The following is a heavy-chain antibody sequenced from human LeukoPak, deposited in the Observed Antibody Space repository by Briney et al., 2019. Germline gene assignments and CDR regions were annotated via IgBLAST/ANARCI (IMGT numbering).Heavy chain of an antibody. CDR3: ARVKGSSSWALLFEY. Sequence: SVKVSCKASEYTFTTYDINWVRQATGQGLEWMGWMNPNSGDTGYAQKFQGRVTMTRNTSINTAYMELSSLRSEDTAVYYCARVKGSSSWALLFEYWGQGTMVTVSS. J-gene: IGHJ4*02. CDR2: MNPNSGDT. V-gene: IGHV1-8*01. CDR1: EYTFTTYD. D-gene: IGHD6-13*01.